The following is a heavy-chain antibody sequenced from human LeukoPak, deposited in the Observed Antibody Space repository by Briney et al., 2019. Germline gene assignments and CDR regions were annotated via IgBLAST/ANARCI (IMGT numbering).Heavy chain of an antibody. CDR1: GFTFSSYA. CDR2: ISGSGGST. J-gene: IGHJ4*02. Sequence: PGGSLRLSCAASGFTFSSYAMSWVRQAPGKGLEWVSAISGSGGSTYYADSVKGRFTISRDNSKNTLYLQMNSLRAEDTAVYYCAKDGAENTMIVVVWFDYWGQGTLVTVSS. CDR3: AKDGAENTMIVVVWFDY. V-gene: IGHV3-23*01. D-gene: IGHD3-22*01.